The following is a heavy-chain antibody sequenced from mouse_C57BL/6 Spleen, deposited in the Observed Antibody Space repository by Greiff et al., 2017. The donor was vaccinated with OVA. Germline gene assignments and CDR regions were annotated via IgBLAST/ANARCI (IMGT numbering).Heavy chain of an antibody. J-gene: IGHJ2*01. CDR3: VIYYGNYLDY. CDR2: INTNNGGT. V-gene: IGHV1-26*01. Sequence: VQLQQSGPELVKPGASVKISCKASGYTFTDYYMNWVKQSHGKSLEWIGDINTNNGGTSYNQKFKGKATLTVDKSSSTAYMELRSLTSEDSAVYYCVIYYGNYLDYWGQGTTLTVSS. D-gene: IGHD2-1*01. CDR1: GYTFTDYY.